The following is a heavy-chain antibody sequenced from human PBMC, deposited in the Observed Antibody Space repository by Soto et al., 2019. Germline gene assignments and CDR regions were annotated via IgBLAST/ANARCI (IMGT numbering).Heavy chain of an antibody. CDR3: ARAGYYFDINGYQTRLQHFDY. V-gene: IGHV4-59*01. J-gene: IGHJ4*02. Sequence: SETLSLTCTVSGGYISSYYWSWIRQPPGKGLEWIGYIYYRGSTNYNPSLKSRVTISVDTSKNQFSLKLSSVTAADTAVDYCARAGYYFDINGYQTRLQHFDYWGQGTMVTVPS. CDR1: GGYISSYY. CDR2: IYYRGST. D-gene: IGHD3-22*01.